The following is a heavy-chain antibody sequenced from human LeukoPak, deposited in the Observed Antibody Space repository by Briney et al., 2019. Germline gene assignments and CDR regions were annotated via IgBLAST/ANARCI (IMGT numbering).Heavy chain of an antibody. J-gene: IGHJ5*02. CDR3: ARDHCSSTSCFGGHNWFDP. D-gene: IGHD2-2*01. V-gene: IGHV4-61*02. CDR2: IYTSGST. Sequence: SETLSLTCTVSGGSISSGGYYWSWIRQPAGKGLEWIGRIYTSGSTNYNPSLKSRVTMPVDTSKNQFSLKLSSVTTADTAVYYCARDHCSSTSCFGGHNWFDPWGQGTLVTVSS. CDR1: GGSISSGGYY.